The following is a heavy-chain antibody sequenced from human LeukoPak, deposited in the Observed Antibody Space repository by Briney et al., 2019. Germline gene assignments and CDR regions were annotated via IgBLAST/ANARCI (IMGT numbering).Heavy chain of an antibody. D-gene: IGHD3-10*01. J-gene: IGHJ6*02. CDR3: ARARGEVRGVISRHYYYYYGMDV. Sequence: VASVKVSCKASGYTFTGYYMHWVRQAPGQGLEWMGWINPNRGNTAYAQKFQGRVTMTRNTSISTAYMELSSLRSEDTAVYYCARARGEVRGVISRHYYYYYGMDVWGQGTTVTVSS. V-gene: IGHV1-8*02. CDR1: GYTFTGYY. CDR2: INPNRGNT.